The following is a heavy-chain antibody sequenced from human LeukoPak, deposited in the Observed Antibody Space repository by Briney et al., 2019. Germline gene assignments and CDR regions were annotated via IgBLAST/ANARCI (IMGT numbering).Heavy chain of an antibody. D-gene: IGHD3-22*01. J-gene: IGHJ4*02. CDR2: IYSGGST. Sequence: SGGSLRLSCAASGFTFSSYGMSWVRQAPGKGLEWVSVIYSGGSTYYADSVKGRFTISRDNSKNTLYLQMNSLRAEDTAVYYCATDSSGYFYFDYWGQGTLVTVSS. CDR1: GFTFSSYG. CDR3: ATDSSGYFYFDY. V-gene: IGHV3-53*01.